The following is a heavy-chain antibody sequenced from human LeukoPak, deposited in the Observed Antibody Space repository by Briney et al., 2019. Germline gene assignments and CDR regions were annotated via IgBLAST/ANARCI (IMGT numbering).Heavy chain of an antibody. Sequence: GGSLRLSCAASGFTFSGSAMHWVRQASGKGLEWVGRIRSKANSYATAYAASVKGRFTISRDDSKNTAYLQMNSLKTEDTAVYYCTRLDGDYVGYYYYYGMDVWGQGTTVTVS. CDR2: IRSKANSYAT. V-gene: IGHV3-73*01. CDR1: GFTFSGSA. J-gene: IGHJ6*02. CDR3: TRLDGDYVGYYYYYGMDV. D-gene: IGHD4-17*01.